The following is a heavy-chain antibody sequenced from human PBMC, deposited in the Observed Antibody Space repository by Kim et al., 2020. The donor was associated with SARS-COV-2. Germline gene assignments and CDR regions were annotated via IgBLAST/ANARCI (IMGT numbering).Heavy chain of an antibody. J-gene: IGHJ4*02. V-gene: IGHV6-1*01. CDR2: TFYRSKWYY. Sequence: SQTLSLTCAISGDIISNNIVTWNWIRQSPSRGLEWLGRTFYRSKWYYDYAGSVKGRMDISTDTAKNQFSLNLNYVTTQDTATYFCAMGPYTVSVDFWRQRTLVAVSS. D-gene: IGHD2-2*02. CDR1: GDIISNNIVT. CDR3: AMGPYTVSVDF.